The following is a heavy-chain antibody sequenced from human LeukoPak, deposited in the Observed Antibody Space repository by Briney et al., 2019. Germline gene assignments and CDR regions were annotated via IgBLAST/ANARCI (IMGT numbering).Heavy chain of an antibody. D-gene: IGHD2-15*01. Sequence: QSGGSLRLSCAASGFTFSTYAVNWVRQTPGKGLEWVSGISSSGGSTYYADSGKGRFTISRDNSKNTLYLQMNSLRAEDTAVYYCAKGVVVAAAGNVDAFDIWGQGTMVTVSS. V-gene: IGHV3-23*01. J-gene: IGHJ3*02. CDR3: AKGVVVAAAGNVDAFDI. CDR1: GFTFSTYA. CDR2: ISSSGGST.